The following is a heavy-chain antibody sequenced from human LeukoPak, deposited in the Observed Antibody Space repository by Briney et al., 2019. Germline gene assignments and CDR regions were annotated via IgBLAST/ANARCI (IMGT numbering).Heavy chain of an antibody. D-gene: IGHD3-10*01. Sequence: PSETLSLTCAVYGGSFSGYYWSWIRQPPGKGLEWIGEINHSGSTNYNPSLTSRVTISVDTSKNQFSLKLSSVTAADTAVYYCARRRYYYGSGSYSSHFDYWGQGTLVTVSS. CDR3: ARRRYYYGSGSYSSHFDY. CDR1: GGSFSGYY. J-gene: IGHJ4*02. V-gene: IGHV4-34*01. CDR2: INHSGST.